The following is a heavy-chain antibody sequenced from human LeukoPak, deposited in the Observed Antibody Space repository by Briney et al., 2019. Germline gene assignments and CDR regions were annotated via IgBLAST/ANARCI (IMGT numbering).Heavy chain of an antibody. D-gene: IGHD6-13*01. Sequence: PSETLSLTCTVSGGSISSGDYYWSWIRQPPGKGLEWIGYIYYSGSTYYNPSLKSRVTISVDTSKNQFSLKLSSVTAADTAVYYCARETYSSSWLNWFDPWGQGTLVTVS. CDR2: IYYSGST. J-gene: IGHJ5*02. V-gene: IGHV4-30-4*01. CDR1: GGSISSGDYY. CDR3: ARETYSSSWLNWFDP.